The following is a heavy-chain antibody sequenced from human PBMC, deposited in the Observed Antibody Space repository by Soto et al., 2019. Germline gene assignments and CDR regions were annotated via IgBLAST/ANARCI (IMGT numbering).Heavy chain of an antibody. J-gene: IGHJ3*02. D-gene: IGHD3-9*01. CDR3: ASVTYYDILTGYPEDAFDI. V-gene: IGHV1-8*01. CDR1: GNTFTRYD. Sequence: ASVKVSCQGSGNTFTRYDIKWGRQATGQRLEWMGWMKPNSGNTGYAQKFQGRVTMTRNTSISTAYMELSSLRSEDTAVYYCASVTYYDILTGYPEDAFDIWGQGTMVTVSS. CDR2: MKPNSGNT.